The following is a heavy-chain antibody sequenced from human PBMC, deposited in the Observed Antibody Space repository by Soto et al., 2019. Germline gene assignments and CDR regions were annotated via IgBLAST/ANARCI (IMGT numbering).Heavy chain of an antibody. D-gene: IGHD3-10*01. CDR2: ISYDGSNK. J-gene: IGHJ6*02. CDR1: GFTFSSYA. CDR3: ARARSTYGSGSYYNDYYYYYGMDV. V-gene: IGHV3-30-3*01. Sequence: SLRLSCAASGFTFSSYAMHWVRQAPGKGLEWVAVISYDGSNKYYADSVKGRFTISRDNSKNTLYLQMNSLRAEDTAVYYCARARSTYGSGSYYNDYYYYYGMDVWGQGTTVTVSS.